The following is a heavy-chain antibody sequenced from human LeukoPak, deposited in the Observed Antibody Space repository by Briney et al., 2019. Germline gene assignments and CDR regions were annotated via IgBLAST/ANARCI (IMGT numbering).Heavy chain of an antibody. Sequence: SVKVSCKASGGTFSSYAISWVRQAPGQGLEWMGTIIPIFGIANYAQKFQGRVTITADKSTSTAYMELSSLRSEDTAVYYCARSGYYDSSGYPFDYWGQGTLVTVSS. D-gene: IGHD3-22*01. V-gene: IGHV1-69*04. CDR1: GGTFSSYA. CDR2: IIPIFGIA. J-gene: IGHJ4*02. CDR3: ARSGYYDSSGYPFDY.